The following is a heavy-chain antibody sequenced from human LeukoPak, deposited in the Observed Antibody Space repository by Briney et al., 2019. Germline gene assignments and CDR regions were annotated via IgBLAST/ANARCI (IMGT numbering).Heavy chain of an antibody. CDR3: AKDCSGSGSFYEY. CDR1: GLTFSSYA. J-gene: IGHJ4*02. D-gene: IGHD1-26*01. CDR2: ISVSGGTT. V-gene: IGHV3-23*01. Sequence: GGSLRLSCALSGLTFSSYAMNWVRQAPGRGLEWVSSISVSGGTTYYADSVKGRFTISRDNSKNTLYLQMNSLRAEDTAIYYCAKDCSGSGSFYEYWGQGNLVTVSS.